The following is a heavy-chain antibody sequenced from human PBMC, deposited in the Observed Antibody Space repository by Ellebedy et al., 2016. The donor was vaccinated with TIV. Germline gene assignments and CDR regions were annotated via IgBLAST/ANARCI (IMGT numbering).Heavy chain of an antibody. J-gene: IGHJ4*02. CDR2: ISGDSVDK. Sequence: GGSLRLSXAASGFILSNYAMSWVRQAPGKGLQWISAISGDSVDKYYADSVKGRFFISRDNSRNTVDLQMNSLTAEDTAIYYCVKMGRPHWYFFDHWGQGTLATVSS. CDR1: GFILSNYA. V-gene: IGHV3-23*01. CDR3: VKMGRPHWYFFDH. D-gene: IGHD2-8*02.